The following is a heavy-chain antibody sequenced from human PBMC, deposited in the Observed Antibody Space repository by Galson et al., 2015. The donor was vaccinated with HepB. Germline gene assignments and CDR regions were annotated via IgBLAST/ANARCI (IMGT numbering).Heavy chain of an antibody. CDR1: GFTFSSYS. Sequence: SLRLSCAASGFTFSSYSMNWVRQAPGKGLEWVSSISSSSSYIYYADSVKGRFTISRDNAKNSLYLQMNSLRAEGTAVYYCAREYDILTNSAFDIWGQGTMVTVSS. CDR2: ISSSSSYI. CDR3: AREYDILTNSAFDI. D-gene: IGHD3-9*01. J-gene: IGHJ3*02. V-gene: IGHV3-21*01.